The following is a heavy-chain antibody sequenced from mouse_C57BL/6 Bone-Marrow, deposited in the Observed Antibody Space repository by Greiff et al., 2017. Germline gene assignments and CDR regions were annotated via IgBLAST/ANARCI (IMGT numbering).Heavy chain of an antibody. CDR3: ARGTYYYDSSHFDY. J-gene: IGHJ2*01. D-gene: IGHD1-1*01. V-gene: IGHV8-8*01. Sequence: QVTLNVSGPGILQPSQTLSLTCSFSGFSLSTFGMGVGWLRQPSGKGLEWLAHIWWDDDKYYNPALKSRLTTPKDTSKNQVFLKIANVDTADPAAYYCARGTYYYDSSHFDYWGQGTTLTVSS. CDR2: IWWDDDK. CDR1: GFSLSTFGMG.